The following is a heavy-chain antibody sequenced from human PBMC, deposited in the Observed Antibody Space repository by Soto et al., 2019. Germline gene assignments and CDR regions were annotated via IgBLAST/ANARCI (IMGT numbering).Heavy chain of an antibody. D-gene: IGHD3-10*01. CDR3: ARDMGFGLSDY. CDR2: INAGNGNT. J-gene: IGHJ4*02. CDR1: GYTFTSYA. Sequence: QVQLVQSGGEVKKPGASVKCSCKASGYTFTSYAMHWVRQAPGQRLEWMGWINAGNGNTKYSQKFQGRVTITRDTSASTAYMELSSLRSEDTAVYYCARDMGFGLSDYWGQGTLVTVSS. V-gene: IGHV1-3*01.